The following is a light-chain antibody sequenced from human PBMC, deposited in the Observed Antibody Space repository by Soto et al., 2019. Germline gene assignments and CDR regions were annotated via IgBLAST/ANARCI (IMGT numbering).Light chain of an antibody. CDR1: SFDIGNNY. CDR3: GTWDNSLSADV. CDR2: ENN. J-gene: IGLJ1*01. Sequence: QSVLTQPPSVSAAPGQKVTISCSGSSFDIGNNYVSWYQHLPGTAPKLLIYENNKRPSGIPDRFSGSKSGTSATLGITGLPTGDEADYYCGTWDNSLSADVFGTGTKLTVL. V-gene: IGLV1-51*02.